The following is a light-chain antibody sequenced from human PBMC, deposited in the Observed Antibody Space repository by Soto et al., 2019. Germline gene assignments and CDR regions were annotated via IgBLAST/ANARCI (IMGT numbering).Light chain of an antibody. J-gene: IGKJ5*01. Sequence: IGLTQSAGPLSLSPGERATLSCRASQTFSNSFLSWFQQIPGQAPRLLIYGASMRATGIPDRFSGSGSGTVFTLTISRLEPEDFAVYYCQQCGSSSTFGQGTRLEIK. CDR1: QTFSNSF. CDR2: GAS. V-gene: IGKV3-20*01. CDR3: QQCGSSST.